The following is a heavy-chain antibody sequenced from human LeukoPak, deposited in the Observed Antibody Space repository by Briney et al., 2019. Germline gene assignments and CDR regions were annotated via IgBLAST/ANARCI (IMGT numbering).Heavy chain of an antibody. CDR2: ISAYNGNT. J-gene: IGHJ4*02. D-gene: IGHD5-24*01. CDR1: GYTFTNYG. CDR3: ARDGYTTEDFDY. Sequence: ASVRVSCKASGYTFTNYGITWVRQAPGQGREGMGRISAYNGNTNYAQKLQGRVTMTTDTSTSTAYMELRSLRSDDTAVYYCARDGYTTEDFDYWGQGTLVTVSS. V-gene: IGHV1-18*01.